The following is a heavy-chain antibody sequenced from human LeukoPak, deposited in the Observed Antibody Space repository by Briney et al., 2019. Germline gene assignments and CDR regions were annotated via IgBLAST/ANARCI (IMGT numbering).Heavy chain of an antibody. V-gene: IGHV4-4*07. D-gene: IGHD3-10*01. CDR1: GGSISSCY. J-gene: IGHJ6*02. CDR2: IYTSGST. CDR3: ARGSGVRGGWYYYSSGMDV. Sequence: SETLSLTCTVSGGSISSCYWCWIWQPAGKGLGWIGRIYTSGSTNYYPSLKRRLTMSVDTSKNQFSLKLSSVTAADPAVYYCARGSGVRGGWYYYSSGMDVWGQGTTVTVSS.